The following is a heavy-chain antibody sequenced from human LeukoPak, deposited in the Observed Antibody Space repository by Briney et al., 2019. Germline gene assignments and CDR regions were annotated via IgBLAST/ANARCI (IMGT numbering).Heavy chain of an antibody. CDR3: ARGQVVRDY. D-gene: IGHD2-15*01. CDR2: INHSGST. J-gene: IGHJ4*02. V-gene: IGHV4-34*01. CDR1: GASFSGYY. Sequence: SETLSLTCAVYGASFSGYYWSWIRQSPGKGLEWIGEINHSGSTNYNPSLKSRVTISVDPSKNQFSLNLTSVTAADTAVYYCARGQVVRDYWGQGILVTVSS.